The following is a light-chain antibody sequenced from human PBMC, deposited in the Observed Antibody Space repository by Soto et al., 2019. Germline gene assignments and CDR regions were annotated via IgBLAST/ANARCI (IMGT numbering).Light chain of an antibody. V-gene: IGKV3-11*01. Sequence: EIVLTQSPATVSLSPGERATLSCRASQSVSRHLAWYQQKPGQAPRLLIYDLSNRDTGIPARFSGSGSGTDFTLTISSLEPEDSAVYYCQQRSNCPRNTFGQGTKLEIK. CDR1: QSVSRH. CDR3: QQRSNCPRNT. J-gene: IGKJ2*01. CDR2: DLS.